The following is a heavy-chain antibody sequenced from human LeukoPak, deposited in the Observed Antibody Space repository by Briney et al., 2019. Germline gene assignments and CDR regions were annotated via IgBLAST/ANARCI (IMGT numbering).Heavy chain of an antibody. CDR2: IIPILGIA. J-gene: IGHJ6*02. Sequence: ASVKVSCKASGGTFSSYAISWVRQAPGQGLGWMGRIIPILGIANYAQKFQGRVTITADKSTSTAYMELSSLRSEDTAVYYCARALYDSSGYYYGASDYGMDVWGQGTTVTVSS. D-gene: IGHD3-22*01. CDR1: GGTFSSYA. V-gene: IGHV1-69*04. CDR3: ARALYDSSGYYYGASDYGMDV.